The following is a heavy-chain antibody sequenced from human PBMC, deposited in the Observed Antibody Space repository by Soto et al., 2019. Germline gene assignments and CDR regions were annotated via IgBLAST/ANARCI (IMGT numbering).Heavy chain of an antibody. CDR2: IWYDGNHK. CDR1: GFTFTSYG. CDR3: ARDTDYGDSGLDFQH. V-gene: IGHV3-33*01. Sequence: QVQLVESGGGVVQPGGSLRLSCAASGFTFTSYGFHWVRQAPGKGLEWVAVIWYDGNHKFYADSVKGRFTISRDNSKNTLYLEMNSLRAEDTAVYYCARDTDYGDSGLDFQHRGQGTLVIVSS. J-gene: IGHJ1*01. D-gene: IGHD4-17*01.